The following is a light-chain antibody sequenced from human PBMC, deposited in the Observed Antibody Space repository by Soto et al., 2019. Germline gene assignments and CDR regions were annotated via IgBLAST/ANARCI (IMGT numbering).Light chain of an antibody. CDR1: QSITNNY. CDR2: GAS. V-gene: IGKV3-20*01. J-gene: IGKJ2*01. CDR3: QQYGSSPPYT. Sequence: EIVLTQSPGTLSLSPGGRATLSCTASQSITNNYLAWYQQKPGQAPRLLIYGASSRATGVPDRFSGIGSGTDFTLTISRLEPEDFAVYYCQQYGSSPPYTFGQGTKLEIK.